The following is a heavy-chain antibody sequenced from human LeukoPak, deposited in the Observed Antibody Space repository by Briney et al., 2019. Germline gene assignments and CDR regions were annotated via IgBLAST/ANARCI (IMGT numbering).Heavy chain of an antibody. Sequence: ASVKVSCKVSGYTLSELSMHWVRQAPGKGLEWMGGFDPEYGTTIYAQKFQGRVTMTEDTSTDTAYMELSSLRSEDTAVYYCATESGNFYGSGSYSWWFDPWGQGTMVTVSS. D-gene: IGHD3-10*01. CDR1: GYTLSELS. J-gene: IGHJ5*02. CDR2: FDPEYGTT. V-gene: IGHV1-24*01. CDR3: ATESGNFYGSGSYSWWFDP.